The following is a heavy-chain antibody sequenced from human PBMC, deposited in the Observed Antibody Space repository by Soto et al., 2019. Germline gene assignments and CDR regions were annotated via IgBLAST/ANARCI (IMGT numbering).Heavy chain of an antibody. V-gene: IGHV3-66*01. CDR1: GFTVSSNY. J-gene: IGHJ4*02. D-gene: IGHD3-16*01. CDR2: IYSGGST. Sequence: LRLSCAASGFTVSSNYMSWVRQAPGKGLEWVSVIYSGGSTYYADSVKGRFTISRDNSKNTLYLQMNSLRAEDTAVYYCARDPGYDYIWGSYNYWGQGTLVTV. CDR3: ARDPGYDYIWGSYNY.